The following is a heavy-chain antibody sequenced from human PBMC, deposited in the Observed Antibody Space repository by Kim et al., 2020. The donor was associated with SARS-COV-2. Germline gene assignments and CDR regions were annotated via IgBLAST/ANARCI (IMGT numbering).Heavy chain of an antibody. J-gene: IGHJ4*01. CDR1: GFTFSDYA. V-gene: IGHV3-9*01. D-gene: IGHD2-15*01. Sequence: GGSLRLSCETSGFTFSDYAMHWVRQSPAKGLEWVSGISRSSGSIDYADSVKGRFTISRDNAKNSLYLQMDSLRPEDTAVYYCAKDLGPGGGDIVYWG. CDR2: ISRSSGSI. CDR3: AKDLGPGGGDIVY.